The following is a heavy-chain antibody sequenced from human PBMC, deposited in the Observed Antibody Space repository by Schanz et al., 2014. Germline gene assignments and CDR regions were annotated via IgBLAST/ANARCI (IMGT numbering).Heavy chain of an antibody. CDR1: GFTFSRYG. D-gene: IGHD3-10*01. CDR3: AKDQLANYRGSGYNWFDP. CDR2: IRFDGSDK. V-gene: IGHV3-30*02. Sequence: QVQLVESGGGVVQPWGSLRLSCAASGFTFSRYGMHWVRQAPGKGLEWVTFIRFDGSDKYYADSVKGRFSVSRDNSKNTLYLQMNSLRADDTAVYYCAKDQLANYRGSGYNWFDPWGQGTLVTVSS. J-gene: IGHJ5*02.